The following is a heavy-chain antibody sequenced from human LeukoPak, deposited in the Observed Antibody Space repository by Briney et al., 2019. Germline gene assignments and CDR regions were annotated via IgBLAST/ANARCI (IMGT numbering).Heavy chain of an antibody. CDR2: ISSSSSTI. V-gene: IGHV3-48*02. Sequence: GGSLSLSCAVSGFTFSSYSMNWVRQAPGKGLEWVSYISSSSSTIYYADSVKGRFTISRDNAKNSLYLQMNSLRDEDTAVYYCAVTSYYYGSGSGIWGQGTMVTVSS. D-gene: IGHD3-10*01. CDR3: AVTSYYYGSGSGI. J-gene: IGHJ3*02. CDR1: GFTFSSYS.